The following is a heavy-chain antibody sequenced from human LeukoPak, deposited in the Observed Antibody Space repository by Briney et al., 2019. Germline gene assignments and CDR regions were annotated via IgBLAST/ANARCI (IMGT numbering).Heavy chain of an antibody. D-gene: IGHD5-12*01. CDR1: GFTFSRYA. CDR3: AKDGYSGYDSFYFDY. J-gene: IGHJ4*02. V-gene: IGHV3-23*01. Sequence: GGSLRLSCAASGFTFSRYAMSWVRQAPGKGLEWVSAISGSGGSTYYADSVKGRFTISRDNSKNTLYLQMNSLRAEDTAVYYCAKDGYSGYDSFYFDYWGQGTLVTVSS. CDR2: ISGSGGST.